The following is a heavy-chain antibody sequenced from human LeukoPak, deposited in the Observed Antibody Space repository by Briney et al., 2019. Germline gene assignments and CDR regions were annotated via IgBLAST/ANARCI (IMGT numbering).Heavy chain of an antibody. CDR3: ARHLQMATIIAEFDY. D-gene: IGHD5-24*01. CDR1: GFTFSSYA. V-gene: IGHV3-23*01. Sequence: PGGSLRLSCAASGFTFSSYAMSWVRQAPGKGLEWVSAISGSGGSTYYADSVKGRFTISRDNSKNTLYLQMNSLKPSDTAIYYCARHLQMATIIAEFDYWGRGTLVTVSS. J-gene: IGHJ4*02. CDR2: ISGSGGST.